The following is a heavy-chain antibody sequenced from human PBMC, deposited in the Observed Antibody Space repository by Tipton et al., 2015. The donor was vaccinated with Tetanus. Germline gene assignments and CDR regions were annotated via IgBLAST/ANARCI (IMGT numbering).Heavy chain of an antibody. V-gene: IGHV3-11*01. CDR1: GFILRDYY. CDR3: AAALPGAPPPY. J-gene: IGHJ4*02. CDR2: ISGSSGDI. D-gene: IGHD6-25*01. Sequence: SLRLSCAASGFILRDYYMSWIRQAPGKGLEWVSYISGSSGDIYRAGSVKGRFTTSRDNAKWSLYLQLDNLRAEDTAVYYCAAALPGAPPPYWGQGTLVTVSS.